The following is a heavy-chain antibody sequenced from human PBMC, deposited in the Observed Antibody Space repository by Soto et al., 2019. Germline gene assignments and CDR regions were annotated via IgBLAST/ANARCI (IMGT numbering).Heavy chain of an antibody. V-gene: IGHV4-31*03. J-gene: IGHJ3*02. Sequence: PSETLSLTCTVSGGSISSGGYCWSWIRQHPGKGLEWIGYIYYSGSTYYNPSLKSRVTISVDTSKNQFSLKLSSVTAADTAVYYCASGTSGGRGGAFDIWGQGTMVTVSS. D-gene: IGHD2-15*01. CDR1: GGSISSGGYC. CDR3: ASGTSGGRGGAFDI. CDR2: IYYSGST.